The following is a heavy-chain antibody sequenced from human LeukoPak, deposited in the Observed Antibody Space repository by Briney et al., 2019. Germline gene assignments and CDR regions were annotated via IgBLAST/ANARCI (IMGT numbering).Heavy chain of an antibody. Sequence: GGSLRLSCAASGFTFFTYTMNWVRQAPGKGLEWVSSISSRSTYIYYADSVKGRFTISRDNAGNSLYLQMNSLRAEDTAVYYCAREESGSSGWYDYWGQGTLVTVSS. CDR1: GFTFFTYT. V-gene: IGHV3-21*01. D-gene: IGHD6-19*01. CDR3: AREESGSSGWYDY. CDR2: ISSRSTYI. J-gene: IGHJ4*02.